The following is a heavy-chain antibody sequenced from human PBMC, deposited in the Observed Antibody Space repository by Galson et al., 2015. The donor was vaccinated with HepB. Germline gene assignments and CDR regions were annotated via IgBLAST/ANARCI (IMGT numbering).Heavy chain of an antibody. Sequence: SLRLSCAASGFTFGDYAMSWFRQTPGKGLEWVGFIRRKAYGGTTEYAASVKGRFTISRDDSKIIAYLQMNSLKTEGTAVYYCTRGGRDGSDLDYWGQGTLVTVSS. J-gene: IGHJ4*02. D-gene: IGHD5-24*01. V-gene: IGHV3-49*03. CDR1: GFTFGDYA. CDR3: TRGGRDGSDLDY. CDR2: IRRKAYGGTT.